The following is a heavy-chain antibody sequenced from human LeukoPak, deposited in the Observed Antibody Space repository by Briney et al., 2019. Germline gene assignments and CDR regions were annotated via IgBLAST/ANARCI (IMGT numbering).Heavy chain of an antibody. V-gene: IGHV4-34*01. CDR2: INHSGST. D-gene: IGHD3-10*01. CDR3: ARRVLLWFGPDY. J-gene: IGHJ4*02. Sequence: PSETLSLTCTVSGGSISGYYWSWIRQPPGKGLEWIGEINHSGSTNYNPSLKSRVTISVDTSKNQFPLKLSSVTAADTAVYYCARRVLLWFGPDYWGQGTLVTVSS. CDR1: GGSISGYY.